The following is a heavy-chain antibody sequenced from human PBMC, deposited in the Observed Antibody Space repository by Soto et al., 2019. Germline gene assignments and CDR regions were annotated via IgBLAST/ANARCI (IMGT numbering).Heavy chain of an antibody. CDR3: TRGGLRFLEWPL. J-gene: IGHJ4*02. Sequence: SETLSLTCAVYGGSFSGYYWSWIRQSPGKGLEWIGDIKHSGTTNYNTSLKSRVTISLDTSKKQFSLNLSSVTAADTALYYCTRGGLRFLEWPLWGQGTLVTVSS. CDR2: IKHSGTT. V-gene: IGHV4-34*01. CDR1: GGSFSGYY. D-gene: IGHD3-3*01.